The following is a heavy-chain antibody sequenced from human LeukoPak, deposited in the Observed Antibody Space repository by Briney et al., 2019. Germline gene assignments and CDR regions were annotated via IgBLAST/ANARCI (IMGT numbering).Heavy chain of an antibody. CDR2: INPNSGGT. CDR1: GYTFTGYY. CDR3: ARDRGVLLVQPDY. V-gene: IGHV1-2*02. Sequence: ASVKVSCKASGYTFTGYYMHWVRQAPGQGLEWMGWINPNSGGTNYAQKFQGRVTMTRDTSISTAYMELSRLRSDDTAVYYCARDRGVLLVQPDYWGQRTRVTVSS. D-gene: IGHD2/OR15-2a*01. J-gene: IGHJ4*02.